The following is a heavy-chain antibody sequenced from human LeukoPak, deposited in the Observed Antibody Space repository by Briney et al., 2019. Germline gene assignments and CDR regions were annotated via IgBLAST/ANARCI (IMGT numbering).Heavy chain of an antibody. CDR1: GGTFSSYA. CDR3: ATGPRNWGFDY. V-gene: IGHV1-69*05. J-gene: IGHJ4*02. CDR2: IIPIFGTA. Sequence: SVKASCKASGGTFSSYAISWVRQAPGQGLEWMGGIIPIFGTANYAQKFQGRVTITTDESTSTAYMELSSLRSEDTAMYYCATGPRNWGFDYWGQGTLVTVSS. D-gene: IGHD7-27*01.